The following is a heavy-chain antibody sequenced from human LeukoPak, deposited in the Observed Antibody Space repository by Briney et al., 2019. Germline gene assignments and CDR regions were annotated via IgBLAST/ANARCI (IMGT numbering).Heavy chain of an antibody. Sequence: GESLRIPCKGSGYSFTSYWISWVRQMPGKGLEWMGRIDPSDSYTNYSPSFQGHVTISADKSISTAYLQWSSLKASDTATYYCARRDDYSNYYGMDVWGQGTTVTVSS. D-gene: IGHD4-11*01. CDR3: ARRDDYSNYYGMDV. CDR2: IDPSDSYT. CDR1: GYSFTSYW. V-gene: IGHV5-10-1*01. J-gene: IGHJ6*02.